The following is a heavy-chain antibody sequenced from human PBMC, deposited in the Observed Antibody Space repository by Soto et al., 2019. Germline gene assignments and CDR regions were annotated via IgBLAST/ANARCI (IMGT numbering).Heavy chain of an antibody. Sequence: SETLSLTCTVSCGSISSSSYYWGWVRQPPGKGLGWVGGIYYSGSTYYNPSLKSRVTISVDTSKNQFSLKLSPVTPADTAVYYCAPSVSSWALVVVPAAIPAREFNWFDPWGQGTLVTVSS. V-gene: IGHV4-39*01. CDR2: IYYSGST. CDR1: CGSISSSSYY. J-gene: IGHJ5*02. D-gene: IGHD2-2*01. CDR3: APSVSSWALVVVPAAIPAREFNWFDP.